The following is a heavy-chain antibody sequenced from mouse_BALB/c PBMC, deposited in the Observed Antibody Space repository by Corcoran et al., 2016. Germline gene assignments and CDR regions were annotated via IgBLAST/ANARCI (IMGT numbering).Heavy chain of an antibody. Sequence: EVQLQQSGAELVKPGASVKLSCTASGFNIKDTYMHWVEQRPEQGLEWIGRIDPANGNTTYDPKFQGKATITADTSSNTAYLQLSSLTSEDTAVYYCANWDWYFDVWGAGTTVTVSS. CDR2: IDPANGNT. V-gene: IGHV14-3*02. CDR3: ANWDWYFDV. D-gene: IGHD4-1*01. J-gene: IGHJ1*01. CDR1: GFNIKDTY.